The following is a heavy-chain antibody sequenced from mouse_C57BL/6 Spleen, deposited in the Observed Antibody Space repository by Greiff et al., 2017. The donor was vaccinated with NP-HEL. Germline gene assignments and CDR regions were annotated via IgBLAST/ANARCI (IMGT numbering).Heavy chain of an antibody. CDR3: ARWGLRFYAMDY. V-gene: IGHV1-52*01. CDR2: IDPSDSET. CDR1: GYTFTSYW. D-gene: IGHD2-4*01. Sequence: QVQLQQPGAELVRPGSSVKLSCKASGYTFTSYWMHWVKQRPIQGLEWIGNIDPSDSETHYNQKFKDKATLTVDKSSSTAYMQLSSLTSEDSAVYYSARWGLRFYAMDYWGQGTSVTVSS. J-gene: IGHJ4*01.